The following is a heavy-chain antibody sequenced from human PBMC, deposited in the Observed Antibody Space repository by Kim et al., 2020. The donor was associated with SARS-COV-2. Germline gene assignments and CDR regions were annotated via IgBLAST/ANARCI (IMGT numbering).Heavy chain of an antibody. D-gene: IGHD6-19*01. CDR2: ISYDGSNK. CDR1: GFTFSSYG. V-gene: IGHV3-30*18. J-gene: IGHJ4*02. CDR3: AKDPFLSPHQLAVAGIR. Sequence: GGSLRLSCAASGFTFSSYGMHWVRQAPGKGLEWVAVISYDGSNKYYADSVKGRFTISRDNSKNTLYLQMNSPRAEDTAVYYCAKDPFLSPHQLAVAGIRWGQGTLVTVSS.